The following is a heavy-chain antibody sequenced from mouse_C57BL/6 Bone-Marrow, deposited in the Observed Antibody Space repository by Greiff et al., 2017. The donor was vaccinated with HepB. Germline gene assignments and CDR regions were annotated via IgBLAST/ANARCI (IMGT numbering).Heavy chain of an antibody. Sequence: QVQLQQPGAELVKPGASVKLSCKASGYTFTSYWMHWVKQRPGRGLEWIGRIDPNSGGTKYNEKFKSKATLTVDKPSSPAYMQLSSLTSEDSAVFYCARRYSNYPAWFAYWGQGTLVTVSA. CDR2: IDPNSGGT. CDR3: ARRYSNYPAWFAY. V-gene: IGHV1-72*01. J-gene: IGHJ3*01. CDR1: GYTFTSYW. D-gene: IGHD2-5*01.